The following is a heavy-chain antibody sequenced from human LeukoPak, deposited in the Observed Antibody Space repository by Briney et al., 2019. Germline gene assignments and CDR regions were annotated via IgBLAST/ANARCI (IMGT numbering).Heavy chain of an antibody. CDR3: ARVGLYGDSQGAIQH. D-gene: IGHD4-17*01. J-gene: IGHJ1*01. V-gene: IGHV4-39*07. Sequence: PSETLSLTCTVSGGSISSSSYYWGWIRQPPGKGLEWIGRIYFSGTIYYNPSLKSRVTISVDTSKNQFSLKLSSVTAADTAFYYCARVGLYGDSQGAIQHWGQGTLVTVSS. CDR1: GGSISSSSYY. CDR2: IYFSGTI.